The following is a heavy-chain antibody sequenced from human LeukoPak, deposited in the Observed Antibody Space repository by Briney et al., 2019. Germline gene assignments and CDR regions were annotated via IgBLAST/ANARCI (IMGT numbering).Heavy chain of an antibody. J-gene: IGHJ5*01. Sequence: PSETLSLTCTVSGGSVSSYYWSWIRQPPGKGLEWIGYIFYSGSTNYNPSLRSRVTISLDTSKNQFSLKLSSVTAADTAVYYCARFASGTTWFDSWGQGTLVAVSS. D-gene: IGHD6-13*01. CDR2: IFYSGST. V-gene: IGHV4-59*08. CDR1: GGSVSSYY. CDR3: ARFASGTTWFDS.